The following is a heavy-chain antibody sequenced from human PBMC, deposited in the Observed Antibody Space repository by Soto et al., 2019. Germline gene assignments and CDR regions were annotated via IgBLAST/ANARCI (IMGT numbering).Heavy chain of an antibody. Sequence: EVQLVESGGGLVNPGGFLRLSCAASGVTFTYAWMTWVRQAPGRGLECIGRIKSEASGGTIGYAASVKGRFTISRDDSRSMLYLQMNSLKTEDTGVYYCTHIGTLPPNDAFFTWGQGTVVTVSS. CDR1: GVTFTYAW. J-gene: IGHJ3*02. CDR3: THIGTLPPNDAFFT. D-gene: IGHD2-21*01. V-gene: IGHV3-15*01. CDR2: IKSEASGGTI.